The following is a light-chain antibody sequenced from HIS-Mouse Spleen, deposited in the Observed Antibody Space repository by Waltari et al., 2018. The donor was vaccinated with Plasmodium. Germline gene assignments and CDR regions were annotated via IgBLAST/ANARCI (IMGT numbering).Light chain of an antibody. CDR1: ISDVGGYNY. CDR3: NSYTSSSTRNYV. J-gene: IGLJ1*01. Sequence: QSALTQPASVSGSPGQSITISCTGTISDVGGYNYVSWYKQHPDKAPILMIYDVSKPPSDVSNRFPGSNAVNTASLTISGLHDKDEADYYCNSYTSSSTRNYVFRTATKVTVL. V-gene: IGLV2-14*03. CDR2: DVS.